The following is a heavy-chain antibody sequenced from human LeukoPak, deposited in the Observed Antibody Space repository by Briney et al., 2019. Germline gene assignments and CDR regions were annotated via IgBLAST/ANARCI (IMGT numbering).Heavy chain of an antibody. CDR1: GDSISTYH. J-gene: IGHJ4*02. CDR3: ARDKRHSYGRYFDR. V-gene: IGHV4-59*01. CDR2: MQSTGSS. D-gene: IGHD3-16*01. Sequence: SETVSLTCSVSGDSISTYHWNWIRKPPGKGLEWIGYMQSTGSSKYNPSLKSRVNIFVDTSKNQAALILTSVTAADTAVYYCARDKRHSYGRYFDRWGQGALVTVSS.